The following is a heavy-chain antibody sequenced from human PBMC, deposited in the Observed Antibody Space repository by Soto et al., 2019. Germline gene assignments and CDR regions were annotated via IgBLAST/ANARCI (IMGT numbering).Heavy chain of an antibody. CDR1: GFTFNNYA. Sequence: EVQLLESGGGLVQPGGSLRISCAVSGFTFNNYAMNWVRQAPGKGLEWVSSISDSGGRTYYADSVKGRFTISRDTSKNTLYLQMNSLRAEDTAIYYCAKDALGDYFYYGMDVWGQGTTVTVSS. J-gene: IGHJ6*02. CDR2: ISDSGGRT. V-gene: IGHV3-23*01. CDR3: AKDALGDYFYYGMDV.